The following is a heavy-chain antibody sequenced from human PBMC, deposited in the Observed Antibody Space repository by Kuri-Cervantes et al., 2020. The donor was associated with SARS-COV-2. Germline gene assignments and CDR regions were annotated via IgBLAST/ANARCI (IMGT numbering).Heavy chain of an antibody. CDR1: GFTFSSYA. V-gene: IGHV3-23*03. CDR2: IYSGGSST. CDR3: AKDGDPDY. Sequence: ESLKISCAASGFTFSSYAMSWVRQAPGKGLEWVSVIYSGGSSTYYADSVKGRFTISRDSSKNTLYLQMNSLRAEDTAVYYCAKDGDPDYWGQGTLVTVSS. J-gene: IGHJ4*02. D-gene: IGHD2-21*01.